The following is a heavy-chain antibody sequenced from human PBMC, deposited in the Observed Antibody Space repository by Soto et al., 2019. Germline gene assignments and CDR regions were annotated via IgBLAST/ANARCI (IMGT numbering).Heavy chain of an antibody. CDR3: ARGEVVASNWSDP. CDR2: IYYSGST. V-gene: IGHV4-31*03. Sequence: SETLSLTCSVSGGSIIDSGSFYWNWIRQHPGKGLEWIGYIYYSGSTYYNRSLKSRATISLDTSKNQFSLKLTSVTAADTAIYYCARGEVVASNWSDPWGQGTLVTVSS. D-gene: IGHD2-15*01. CDR1: GGSIIDSGSFY. J-gene: IGHJ5*02.